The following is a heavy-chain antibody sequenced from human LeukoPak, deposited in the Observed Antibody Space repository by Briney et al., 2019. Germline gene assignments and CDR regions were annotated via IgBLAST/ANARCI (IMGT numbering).Heavy chain of an antibody. CDR2: INPSGGST. Sequence: GASVKVSCKASGGTFSSYAISWVRQAPGQGLEWMGVINPSGGSTNYAQKFQGRVTMTRDTSTSTVYMELTSLRSEDTAVYYCARGVLGDILTGYYLYYYGMDVWGQGTTVTVSS. V-gene: IGHV1-46*01. CDR1: GGTFSSYA. CDR3: ARGVLGDILTGYYLYYYGMDV. D-gene: IGHD3-9*01. J-gene: IGHJ6*02.